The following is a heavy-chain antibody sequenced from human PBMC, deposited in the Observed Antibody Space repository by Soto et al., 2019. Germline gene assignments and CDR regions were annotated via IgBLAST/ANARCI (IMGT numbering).Heavy chain of an antibody. CDR3: AT. CDR2: IYYTGTT. Sequence: PSETLRITCNVSGSPISSYYWSWFRQPPGPGLEWVGYIYYTGTTTYNPSLRSRVAISVDASKSQFSLDLRSVTTADTAVSYSATWGQGTLVTVSS. CDR1: GSPISSYY. J-gene: IGHJ5*02. V-gene: IGHV4-59*08.